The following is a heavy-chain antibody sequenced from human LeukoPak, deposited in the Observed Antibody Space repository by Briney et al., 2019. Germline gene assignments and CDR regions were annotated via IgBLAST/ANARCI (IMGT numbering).Heavy chain of an antibody. D-gene: IGHD6-19*01. Sequence: SVKLSCKASGYTFTSFGISWVRQPPGQGLEWMGWISAYNGNTNNAQKLQGRVTMTTDTSTSTAYMERRSLRSDDTAVYYCARDPSGVAVAGTPHYFDYWGQGTLVTVSS. CDR1: GYTFTSFG. CDR2: ISAYNGNT. V-gene: IGHV1-18*01. J-gene: IGHJ4*02. CDR3: ARDPSGVAVAGTPHYFDY.